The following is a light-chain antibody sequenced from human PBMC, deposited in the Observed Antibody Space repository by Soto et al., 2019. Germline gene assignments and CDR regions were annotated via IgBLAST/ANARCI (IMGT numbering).Light chain of an antibody. CDR1: QSVSNN. J-gene: IGKJ4*01. CDR2: QTS. Sequence: EIVLTQSPGTLSLSPGERATLSCRASQSVSNNYLAWYQQKPGQAPRLLIYQTSIRAAGIPARFSASGSGTDFTLTINSLQSEDFAIYYCQPYNNWPLTFGGGTKVDIK. V-gene: IGKV3D-15*01. CDR3: QPYNNWPLT.